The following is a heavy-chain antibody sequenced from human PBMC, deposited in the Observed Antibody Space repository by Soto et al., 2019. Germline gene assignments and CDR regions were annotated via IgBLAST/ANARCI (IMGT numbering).Heavy chain of an antibody. Sequence: LSLTCSVSGAALNSGNYYWSWIRQVPGKGLEWIGHIYVTGAADYNPSLRDRITISQDTSERQFSLNLRLVTAADTAVYYCARLRIATNNYKWFDPWGQGTLVTVSS. V-gene: IGHV4-31*03. D-gene: IGHD2-21*01. CDR3: ARLRIATNNYKWFDP. J-gene: IGHJ5*02. CDR2: IYVTGAA. CDR1: GAALNSGNYY.